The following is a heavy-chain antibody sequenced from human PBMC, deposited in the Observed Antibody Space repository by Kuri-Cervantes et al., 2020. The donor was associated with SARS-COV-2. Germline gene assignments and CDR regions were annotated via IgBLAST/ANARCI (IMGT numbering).Heavy chain of an antibody. V-gene: IGHV1-69*13. J-gene: IGHJ4*02. CDR3: AKDENYYDGIRQGGVGKGHPNDY. Sequence: SVKVSCKASGGTFSSYAISWVRQAPGQGLEWMGGIIPIFGTANYAQKFQGRVTITADESTSTAYMELSSLRSEDTAVYYCAKDENYYDGIRQGGVGKGHPNDYWGQGTLVTVSS. D-gene: IGHD3-22*01. CDR1: GGTFSSYA. CDR2: IIPIFGTA.